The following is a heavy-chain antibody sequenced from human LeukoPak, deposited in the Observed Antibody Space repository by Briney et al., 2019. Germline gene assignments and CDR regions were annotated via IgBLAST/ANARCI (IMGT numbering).Heavy chain of an antibody. V-gene: IGHV4-34*01. CDR1: GGSFSGYY. D-gene: IGHD6-13*01. CDR3: ARAWRRQQLVMGGDY. CDR2: INHSGST. J-gene: IGHJ4*02. Sequence: PSETLSLTCAVYGGSFSGYYWSWIRQPPGKGLEWIGEINHSGSTNYNPSLKSRVTISVDTSKNQFSLKLSSVTAADTAVYYCARAWRRQQLVMGGDYWGQGTLVTVYS.